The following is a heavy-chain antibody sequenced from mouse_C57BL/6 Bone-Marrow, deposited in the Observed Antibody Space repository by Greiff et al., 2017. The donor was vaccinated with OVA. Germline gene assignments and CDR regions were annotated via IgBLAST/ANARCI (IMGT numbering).Heavy chain of an antibody. CDR1: GYTFTSYW. CDR3: ASAGFAY. J-gene: IGHJ3*01. CDR2: IDPSDSYT. Sequence: VQLQQPGAELVKPGASVKLSCKASGYTFTSYWMQWVKQRPGQGLEWIGEIDPSDSYTNYNQKFKGKATLTVDTSSSTAYMQLSSLTSEDSAVYSCASAGFAYWGQGTLVTVSA. V-gene: IGHV1-50*01.